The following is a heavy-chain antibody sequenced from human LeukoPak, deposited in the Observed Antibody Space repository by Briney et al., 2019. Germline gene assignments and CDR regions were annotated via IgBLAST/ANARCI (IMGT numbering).Heavy chain of an antibody. CDR2: ISGSGGST. J-gene: IGHJ4*02. Sequence: QPGGSLRLSCVASGFTFSSYGMSWVRQAPGKGLEWVSAISGSGGSTYYADSVKGRFTISRDNSKNTLYLQMNSLRAEDTAVYYCAKRKEYYYGSGSLDYWGQGTLVTVSS. CDR1: GFTFSSYG. CDR3: AKRKEYYYGSGSLDY. V-gene: IGHV3-23*01. D-gene: IGHD3-10*01.